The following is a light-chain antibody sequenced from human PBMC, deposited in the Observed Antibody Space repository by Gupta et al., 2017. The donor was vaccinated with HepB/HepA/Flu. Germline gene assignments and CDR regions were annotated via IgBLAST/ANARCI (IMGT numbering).Light chain of an antibody. Sequence: QSVLTQPPSVSAAPGQSGTISCTGSTSNIGAGYDVHWYQQVPGTAPKLLVYGSTNRPSGVPDRFSGSKSGTSASLAITGLQAEDEADYYCQSYDTSLSGSIFGGGTKLTVL. CDR1: TSNIGAGYD. V-gene: IGLV1-40*01. CDR2: GST. J-gene: IGLJ2*01. CDR3: QSYDTSLSGSI.